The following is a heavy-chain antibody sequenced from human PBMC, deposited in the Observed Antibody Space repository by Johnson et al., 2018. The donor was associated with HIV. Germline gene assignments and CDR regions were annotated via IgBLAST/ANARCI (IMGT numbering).Heavy chain of an antibody. Sequence: QMLLVESGGGLVKPGGSLRLSCAASGFSFSDYYMTWIRQAPGKGLEWVSYISSRGASIYYADSVKGRFTISRDNSKNSLYLQMNSLRAEDTALYYCARELGYCSGGSCHDAFDIWGQGTMVTVSS. CDR2: ISSRGASI. J-gene: IGHJ3*02. D-gene: IGHD2-15*01. V-gene: IGHV3-11*01. CDR1: GFSFSDYY. CDR3: ARELGYCSGGSCHDAFDI.